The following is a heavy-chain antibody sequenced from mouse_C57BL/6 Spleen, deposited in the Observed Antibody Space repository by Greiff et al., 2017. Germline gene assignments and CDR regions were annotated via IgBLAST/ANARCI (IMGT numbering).Heavy chain of an antibody. CDR3: ARYNYGSSYGGYYFDY. Sequence: QVQLQQPGAGLVKPGASVKLSCKASGYTFTSYWMHWVKQRPGRGLEWIGRIDPNSGGTKYNEKFKSKATLTVDKPSSTAYMQLSSLTSEDSAVYYCARYNYGSSYGGYYFDYWGQGTTLTVSS. V-gene: IGHV1-72*01. D-gene: IGHD1-1*01. J-gene: IGHJ2*01. CDR1: GYTFTSYW. CDR2: IDPNSGGT.